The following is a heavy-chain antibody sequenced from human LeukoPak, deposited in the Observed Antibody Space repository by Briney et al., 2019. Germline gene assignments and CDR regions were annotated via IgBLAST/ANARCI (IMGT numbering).Heavy chain of an antibody. Sequence: GGSLKISCKGSGYSFTSYWIGWVRQMPGKGLEWMGIIYPGDSDTRYSPSFQGQVTISADKSISTAYLQWSSLKASDTAMYYCARRRGGGELSLRDWFDPWGQGTLVTVSS. D-gene: IGHD3-16*02. CDR1: GYSFTSYW. CDR3: ARRRGGGELSLRDWFDP. J-gene: IGHJ5*02. V-gene: IGHV5-51*01. CDR2: IYPGDSDT.